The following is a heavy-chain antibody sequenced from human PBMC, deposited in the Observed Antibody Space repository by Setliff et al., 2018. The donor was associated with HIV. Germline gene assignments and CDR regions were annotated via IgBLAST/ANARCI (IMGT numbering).Heavy chain of an antibody. CDR3: ARTGYSSGWYYYYGMDV. J-gene: IGHJ6*02. CDR2: INPSGGST. Sequence: GASVKVSCKASGYTFTSYYMHWVRQAPGQGLEWMGIINPSGGSTSYAQKFQGRVTMTRDTSISTAYMELSRLRSDDTAVYYCARTGYSSGWYYYYGMDVWGQGTTVTVSS. D-gene: IGHD6-19*01. V-gene: IGHV1-46*01. CDR1: GYTFTSYY.